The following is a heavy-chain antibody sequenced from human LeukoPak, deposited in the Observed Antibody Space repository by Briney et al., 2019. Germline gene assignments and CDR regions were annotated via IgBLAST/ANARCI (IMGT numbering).Heavy chain of an antibody. D-gene: IGHD3-22*01. CDR3: SRDSVDSSGQGALQH. CDR2: VNTNSGGT. V-gene: IGHV1-2*02. J-gene: IGHJ1*01. CDR1: GYTFTEHS. Sequence: ASVKVSCTASGYTFTEHSLYWVRQAPGQGLEWVGWVNTNSGGTSYAQRFQGRVTMTRDTSINTAYMELNRLTSEDTAVYYCSRDSVDSSGQGALQHWGQGTLVTVSS.